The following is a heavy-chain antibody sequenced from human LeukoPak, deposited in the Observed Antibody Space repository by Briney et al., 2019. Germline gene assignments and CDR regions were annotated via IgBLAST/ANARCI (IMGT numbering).Heavy chain of an antibody. V-gene: IGHV3-48*01. CDR2: ISIDSTTI. Sequence: GGSLRLSCVASGFSFTTYSMHWVRQAPGKGLEWVSYISIDSTTIYYAASAKGRFTISRDNVKNSLYLQMNSLTAEDTAMYYCARERYYDFWSGLAYNSTGQYYYYYGMDVWGQGTTVTVSS. CDR3: ARERYYDFWSGLAYNSTGQYYYYYGMDV. CDR1: GFSFTTYS. J-gene: IGHJ6*02. D-gene: IGHD3-3*01.